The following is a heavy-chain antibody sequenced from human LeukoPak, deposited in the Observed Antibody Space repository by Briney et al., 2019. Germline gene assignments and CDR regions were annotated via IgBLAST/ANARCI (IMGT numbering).Heavy chain of an antibody. D-gene: IGHD5-12*01. CDR1: GYTFTGYY. CDR3: ARDPSNSGYDYLYYFDY. CDR2: INPANGCT. V-gene: IGHV1-2*02. J-gene: IGHJ4*02. Sequence: ASVKLSCKASGYTFTGYYMHWVRQAPGKGLEWVGWINPANGCTNYAQKVQGRVTMTRDMSISTAYMELSRLRSDDTAVYYCARDPSNSGYDYLYYFDYWGQGTLVTVSS.